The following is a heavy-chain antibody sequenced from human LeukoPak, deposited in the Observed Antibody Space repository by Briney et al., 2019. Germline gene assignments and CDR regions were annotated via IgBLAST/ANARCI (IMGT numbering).Heavy chain of an antibody. CDR3: ARGGVPAAILDY. J-gene: IGHJ4*02. V-gene: IGHV3-48*04. Sequence: QPGRSLRLSCAASGFTFSSYAMHWVRQAPGKGLEWVSYVSSSGSTIYYADSVKGRFTISRDNAKNSLYLQMNSLRAEDTAVYYCARGGVPAAILDYWGQGTLVTVSS. CDR2: VSSSGSTI. CDR1: GFTFSSYA. D-gene: IGHD2-2*01.